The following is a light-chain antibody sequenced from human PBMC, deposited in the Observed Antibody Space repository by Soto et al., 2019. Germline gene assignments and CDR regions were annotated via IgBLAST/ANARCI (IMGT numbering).Light chain of an antibody. Sequence: QSVLTQPPSASGSPGQSVTISCTGTSSDFGGYNYVSWYQQHPGKAPKLMIYEVSKRPSGVPDRFSGSKSGNAASLTVSGLQAEDEADYYCSSYAGTNSWVFGGGTQLTVL. CDR2: EVS. J-gene: IGLJ3*02. V-gene: IGLV2-8*01. CDR1: SSDFGGYNY. CDR3: SSYAGTNSWV.